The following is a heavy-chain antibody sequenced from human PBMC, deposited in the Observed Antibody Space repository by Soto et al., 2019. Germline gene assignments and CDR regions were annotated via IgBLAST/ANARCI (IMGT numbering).Heavy chain of an antibody. CDR1: GFRFDDFA. J-gene: IGHJ4*02. CDR2: ISWNGGTT. V-gene: IGHV3-9*01. Sequence: PGGSLRLSCAASGFRFDDFAMHWVRQAPGRGLEWVAAISWNGGTTIYADSVKGRFSVSRDNSKNSLFLQMDSLRPEDTALYYSSRDLQALGTPTLPRFDFWGPGTQVTVSS. D-gene: IGHD3-10*01. CDR3: SRDLQALGTPTLPRFDF.